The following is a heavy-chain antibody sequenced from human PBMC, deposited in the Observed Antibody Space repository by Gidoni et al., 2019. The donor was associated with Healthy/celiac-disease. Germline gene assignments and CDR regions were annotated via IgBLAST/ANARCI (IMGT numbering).Heavy chain of an antibody. V-gene: IGHV3-21*01. J-gene: IGHJ4*02. CDR2: ISSSSSYI. D-gene: IGHD6-19*01. CDR3: ARERDSSGGDNDY. CDR1: GFTFSSYS. Sequence: EVQLVASGGGLVKPGGSLRLSCAASGFTFSSYSMNWVRQAPGKGLEWVSSISSSSSYIYYADAVKGRFTISRDNAKNSLYLQMNSLRAEDTAVYYCARERDSSGGDNDYWGQGTLVTVSS.